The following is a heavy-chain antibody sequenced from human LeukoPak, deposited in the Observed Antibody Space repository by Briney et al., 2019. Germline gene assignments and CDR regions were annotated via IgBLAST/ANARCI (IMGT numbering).Heavy chain of an antibody. Sequence: PSETLSLTCTVSGGSISSSSYCWGWIRQPPGKGLEWIGSIYYSGSTYYNPSLKSRVTISVDTSKNQFSLKLSSVTAADTAVYYCARRGGYDYFDAFDIWGQGTMVTVSS. J-gene: IGHJ3*02. CDR3: ARRGGYDYFDAFDI. D-gene: IGHD5-12*01. V-gene: IGHV4-39*07. CDR2: IYYSGST. CDR1: GGSISSSSYC.